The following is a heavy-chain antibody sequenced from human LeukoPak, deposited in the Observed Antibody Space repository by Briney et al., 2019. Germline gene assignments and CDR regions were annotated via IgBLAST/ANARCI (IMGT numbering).Heavy chain of an antibody. Sequence: TGGSLRLSCAASGFTFSSYGMHWVRQAPGKGLEWVAVILNDGSQENYADSVKGRFTISRDNSKNMLYLQMNSLRAEDTAVYSCARDEALGDNALDIWGQGTMVTVSS. CDR1: GFTFSSYG. CDR2: ILNDGSQE. CDR3: ARDEALGDNALDI. J-gene: IGHJ3*02. V-gene: IGHV3-33*01. D-gene: IGHD3-16*01.